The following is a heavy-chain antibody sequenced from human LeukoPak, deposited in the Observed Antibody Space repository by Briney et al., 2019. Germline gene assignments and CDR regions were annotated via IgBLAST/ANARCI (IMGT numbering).Heavy chain of an antibody. Sequence: SETLSLTCAVYGVSYSGYYWSWIRQPPGKGLEWIGEINHSGSTNYNPSLKSRVTISVDTSKNQFSLKLSSVTAADTAVYYYARGRKEYSSSWYDYWGQGTLVTVSS. V-gene: IGHV4-34*01. CDR2: INHSGST. J-gene: IGHJ4*02. CDR1: GVSYSGYY. CDR3: ARGRKEYSSSWYDY. D-gene: IGHD6-13*01.